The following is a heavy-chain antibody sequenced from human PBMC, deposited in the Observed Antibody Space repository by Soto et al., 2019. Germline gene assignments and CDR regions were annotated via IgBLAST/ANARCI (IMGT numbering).Heavy chain of an antibody. V-gene: IGHV4-59*08. D-gene: IGHD2-2*01. Sequence: SLTCTVSGGSISSYYWSWIRQPPGKGLEWIGYIYYSGSTNYNPSLKSRVTISVDTSKNQFSLKLSSVTAADTAVYYCARQKRVGVPAANWFDPWGQGTLVTVSS. CDR3: ARQKRVGVPAANWFDP. CDR2: IYYSGST. J-gene: IGHJ5*02. CDR1: GGSISSYY.